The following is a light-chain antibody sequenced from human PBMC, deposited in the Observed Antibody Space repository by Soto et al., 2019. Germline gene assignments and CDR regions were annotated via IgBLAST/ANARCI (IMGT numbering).Light chain of an antibody. Sequence: QSALTQPASVSGSPGQSITISCTGTSSDVGGYNYVSWYQQHPGKAPKLMIYEVSNRPSGVSNRFSGSKSGNTASLTSSGLQAEDEAEYYCSSYTSSSTPSFGGGTKVTVL. CDR3: SSYTSSSTPS. CDR1: SSDVGGYNY. J-gene: IGLJ3*02. V-gene: IGLV2-14*01. CDR2: EVS.